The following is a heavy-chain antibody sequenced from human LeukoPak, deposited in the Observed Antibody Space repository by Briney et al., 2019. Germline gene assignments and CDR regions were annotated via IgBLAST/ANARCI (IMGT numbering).Heavy chain of an antibody. J-gene: IGHJ5*02. CDR3: ARVGYDYVWRSYRNNWFDP. V-gene: IGHV3-48*03. CDR2: ISGRDSTI. CDR1: GFTFSRYE. Sequence: GGSLRLSCAASGFTFSRYELNGVRQAPGKGLEWVSSISGRDSTIYYADSVKGRFTISRDNARNSLNLQMSSLRAEDTAIYYCARVGYDYVWRSYRNNWFDPWGQGTLVTVSS. D-gene: IGHD3-16*02.